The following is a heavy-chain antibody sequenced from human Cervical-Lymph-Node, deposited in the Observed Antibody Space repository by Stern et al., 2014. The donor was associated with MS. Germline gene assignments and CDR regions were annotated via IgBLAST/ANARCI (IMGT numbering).Heavy chain of an antibody. Sequence: QVQLVQSGGGVVQPGRSLRLSCAASGFTFSNDGMHWVRQAPGKGLEWLAVIWYDGNKKYYADSVKGRFTISRDKSKNTLFLQMSSLTAEDTALYYCARGNWNYEGMGYWGQGTLVTVSS. CDR2: IWYDGNKK. J-gene: IGHJ4*02. D-gene: IGHD1-7*01. CDR3: ARGNWNYEGMGY. V-gene: IGHV3-33*01. CDR1: GFTFSNDG.